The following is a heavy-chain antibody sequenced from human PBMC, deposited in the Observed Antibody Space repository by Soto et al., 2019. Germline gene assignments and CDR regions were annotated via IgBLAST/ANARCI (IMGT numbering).Heavy chain of an antibody. J-gene: IGHJ4*01. D-gene: IGHD3-22*01. V-gene: IGHV1-18*01. CDR1: GYMFSSYG. CDR3: ARVDPGQEIVVLTIDY. CDR2: IRGFNDDT. Sequence: ASVKVSCKASGYMFSSYGLTWVRQAPGQGLEWLGWIRGFNDDTNYAQKVQGRVTMTTDTSTNTAYMELRSLGSDDTAVYYCARVDPGQEIVVLTIDYWGQGTLVTVSS.